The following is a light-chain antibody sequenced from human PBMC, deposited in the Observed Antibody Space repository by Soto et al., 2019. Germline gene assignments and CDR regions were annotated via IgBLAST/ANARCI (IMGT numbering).Light chain of an antibody. CDR2: KAS. Sequence: DIQVTQSPSTLSASVGDRVTITCRTSQNINTWLAWFQKKPGKAPKVLISKASTLESGVPSRFRGDGYGKEFTLTISSLQTEDLATYYCKQYGANSPWTFGQGTKVEIK. J-gene: IGKJ1*01. V-gene: IGKV1-5*03. CDR1: QNINTW. CDR3: KQYGANSPWT.